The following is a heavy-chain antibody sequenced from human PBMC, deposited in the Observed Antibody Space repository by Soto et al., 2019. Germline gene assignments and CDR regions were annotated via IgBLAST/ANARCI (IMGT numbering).Heavy chain of an antibody. V-gene: IGHV3-48*02. CDR2: ISSSSSTI. Sequence: GGSLRLSCAASGFTFSSYSMNWVRQAPGKGLEWVSYISSSSSTIYYADSVKGRFTISRDNAKNSLYLQMNSLRDEDTAVYYCARVGVIAAAARSPNYYCYMDVWGKGTTVTVSS. D-gene: IGHD6-13*01. CDR3: ARVGVIAAAARSPNYYCYMDV. CDR1: GFTFSSYS. J-gene: IGHJ6*03.